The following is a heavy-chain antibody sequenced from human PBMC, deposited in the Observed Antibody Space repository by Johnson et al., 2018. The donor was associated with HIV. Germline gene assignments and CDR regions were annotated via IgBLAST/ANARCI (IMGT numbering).Heavy chain of an antibody. CDR1: GFTFSSYA. D-gene: IGHD1-26*01. CDR3: ARAVGGTREGSGAFDI. V-gene: IGHV3-66*01. CDR2: IYSGGGT. Sequence: VQLVESGGGVVQPGRSLRLSCAASGFTFSSYAMHWVRQAPGKGLEWVSVIYSGGGTYYADSVKGRFTISRDNSKNTVYLQMNSLRAEDTAVYYCARAVGGTREGSGAFDIWGQGTMVTVSS. J-gene: IGHJ3*02.